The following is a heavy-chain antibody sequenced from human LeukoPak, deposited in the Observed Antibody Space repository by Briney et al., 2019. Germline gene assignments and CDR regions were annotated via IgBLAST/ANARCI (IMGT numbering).Heavy chain of an antibody. CDR3: ARGSGSYLMDY. D-gene: IGHD3-10*01. J-gene: IGHJ4*02. CDR1: GGSFSGYY. V-gene: IGHV4-34*01. CDR2: INHSGST. Sequence: SETLSLTCAVYGGSFSGYYWSWIRQPPGKGLEWIGEINHSGSTNYNPSLKSRVTISVDTSKNQFSLKLSSVTAADTAVYYCARGSGSYLMDYWGQGTPVTVSS.